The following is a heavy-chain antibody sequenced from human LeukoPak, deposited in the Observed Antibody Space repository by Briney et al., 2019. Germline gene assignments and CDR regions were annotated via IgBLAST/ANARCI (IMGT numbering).Heavy chain of an antibody. Sequence: ASVKVSCKASGYTFTGYYMHWVRQAPGQGLEWMGWINPNSGGTNYAQKFQGWVTMTRDTSISTAYMELSRLRSDDTAVYYCARVPDEYQLLKSGAFDIWGQGTMVTVSS. V-gene: IGHV1-2*04. D-gene: IGHD2-2*01. CDR3: ARVPDEYQLLKSGAFDI. J-gene: IGHJ3*02. CDR2: INPNSGGT. CDR1: GYTFTGYY.